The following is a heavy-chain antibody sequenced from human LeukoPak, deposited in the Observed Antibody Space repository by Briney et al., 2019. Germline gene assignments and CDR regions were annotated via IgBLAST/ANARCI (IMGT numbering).Heavy chain of an antibody. J-gene: IGHJ5*02. V-gene: IGHV6-1*01. D-gene: IGHD3-22*01. CDR3: ARGKVGRIAYYYDSSGYSNWFDP. CDR1: GDSVSSNSAA. CDR2: KYYDSNKWNI. Sequence: ASQTLSLTCAISGDSVSSNSAAWNWSRQSPSRGLEWLGRKYYDSNKWNIDYAESVKSRIIINTDTSKNQLSMQLNSVTPEDTAVYYCARGKVGRIAYYYDSSGYSNWFDPWGQGTLVTVSS.